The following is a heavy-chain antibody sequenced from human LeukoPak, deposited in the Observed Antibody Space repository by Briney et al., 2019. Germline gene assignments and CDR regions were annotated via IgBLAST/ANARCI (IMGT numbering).Heavy chain of an antibody. Sequence: SETLSLTCAVYGGSFSGYYWSWIRQPPGKGLEWIGEINHSGSTNYNPSLKSRVTISVDTSKNQFSLKLSSVTAADTAVYYCARAVVVPAAHIDCWGQGTLVTVSS. CDR3: ARAVVVPAAHIDC. J-gene: IGHJ4*02. CDR1: GGSFSGYY. V-gene: IGHV4-34*01. CDR2: INHSGST. D-gene: IGHD2-2*01.